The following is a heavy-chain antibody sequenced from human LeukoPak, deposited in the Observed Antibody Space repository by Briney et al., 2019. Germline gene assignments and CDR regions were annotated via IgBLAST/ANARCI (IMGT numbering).Heavy chain of an antibody. CDR3: ARERGYYYGSGSYLYFDY. CDR1: GGSISSYY. D-gene: IGHD3-10*01. CDR2: IYYSGST. Sequence: PSETLSLTCTVSGGSISSYYWSWIRQPPGKGLEWIGYIYYSGSTNYNPSLKSRVTISVDTSKNQFSLKLSSVTAADTAVYYCARERGYYYGSGSYLYFDYWGQGTLVTVSS. V-gene: IGHV4-59*01. J-gene: IGHJ4*02.